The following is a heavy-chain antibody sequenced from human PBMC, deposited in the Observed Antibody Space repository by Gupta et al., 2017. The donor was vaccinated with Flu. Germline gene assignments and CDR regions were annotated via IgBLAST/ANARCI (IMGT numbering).Heavy chain of an antibody. Sequence: EVQLVESGGGLVQPGRSLRLSCAASGFTFDDYGMNWVRQAPGKGLEWVSGINWNSNSIDYADSVKGRFTISRDNAKNSLYLQMNSLRVEDTALYYCVKDTEYSNSFGYMDVWGNGTTVTVSS. V-gene: IGHV3-9*01. CDR2: INWNSNSI. J-gene: IGHJ6*03. D-gene: IGHD6-6*01. CDR1: GFTFDDYG. CDR3: VKDTEYSNSFGYMDV.